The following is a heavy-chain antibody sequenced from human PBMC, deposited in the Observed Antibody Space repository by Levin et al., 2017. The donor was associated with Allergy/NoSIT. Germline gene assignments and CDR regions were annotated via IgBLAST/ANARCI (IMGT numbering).Heavy chain of an antibody. CDR1: GYTFTSYY. V-gene: IGHV1-46*01. CDR3: ARDLTTSRAFDP. J-gene: IGHJ5*02. Sequence: GGSLRLSCKASGYTFTSYYMHWVRQAPGQGLEWMGIINPSGGSTSYAQKFQGRVTMTRDTSTSTVYMELSSLRSEDTAVYYCARDLTTSRAFDPWGQGTLVTVSS. CDR2: INPSGGST. D-gene: IGHD3-9*01.